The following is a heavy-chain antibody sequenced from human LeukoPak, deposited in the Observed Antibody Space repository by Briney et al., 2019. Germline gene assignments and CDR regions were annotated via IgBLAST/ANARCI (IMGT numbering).Heavy chain of an antibody. CDR1: GFTFSSYG. Sequence: GGSLRLSCAASGFTFSSYGMHWVRQAPGKGLEWVAVISYDGSNKYYADSVKGRFTISRDNSKNTLYLQMNSLRAEDTAVYYCARVVPPYSSSWYKGAFDIWAKRQWSPSLQ. D-gene: IGHD6-13*01. V-gene: IGHV3-30*19. J-gene: IGHJ3*02. CDR2: ISYDGSNK. CDR3: ARVVPPYSSSWYKGAFDI.